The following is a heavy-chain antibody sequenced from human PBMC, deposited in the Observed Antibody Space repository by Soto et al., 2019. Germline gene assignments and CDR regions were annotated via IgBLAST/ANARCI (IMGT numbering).Heavy chain of an antibody. Sequence: SVKVACKAAGYGLTTYGMSGGRHAPGQGLEWMGWISTDKGNTKYAQNFQSRATLTTDTSTSTAYMELRSLRSDATAVYYCARDRDWNLDYWGQGTLVTVHS. D-gene: IGHD2-21*02. J-gene: IGHJ4*02. CDR1: GYGLTTYG. V-gene: IGHV1-18*01. CDR3: ARDRDWNLDY. CDR2: ISTDKGNT.